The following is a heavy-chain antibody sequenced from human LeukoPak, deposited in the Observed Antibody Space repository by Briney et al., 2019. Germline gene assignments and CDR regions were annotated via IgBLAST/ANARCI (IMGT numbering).Heavy chain of an antibody. CDR3: AGDPCSGGSCYNWFDP. Sequence: ASVKVSCKASGYTFTSYHMHWVRQAPGQGLEWMGIINPSSGSTSYAQKFQGRVTMTRDTSTSTVYMELSSLRSEDTAVFYCAGDPCSGGSCYNWFDPWGQGTLVTVSS. D-gene: IGHD2-15*01. J-gene: IGHJ5*02. V-gene: IGHV1-46*01. CDR2: INPSSGST. CDR1: GYTFTSYH.